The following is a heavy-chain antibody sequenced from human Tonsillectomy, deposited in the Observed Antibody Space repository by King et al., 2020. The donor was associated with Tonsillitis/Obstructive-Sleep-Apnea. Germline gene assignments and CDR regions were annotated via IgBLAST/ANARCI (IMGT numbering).Heavy chain of an antibody. D-gene: IGHD3/OR15-3a*01. Sequence: QLVQSGAEVKKPGSSVKVSCKASGGTFSTYAINWVRQAPGQGLEWMGRIIPILDITNYAQKFQGRVTITADKSTTTAYMELSSLRSEDTAVYYCVLDTPDYYMDVWGKGTTVTVSS. V-gene: IGHV1-69*04. CDR2: IIPILDIT. CDR3: VLDTPDYYMDV. CDR1: GGTFSTYA. J-gene: IGHJ6*03.